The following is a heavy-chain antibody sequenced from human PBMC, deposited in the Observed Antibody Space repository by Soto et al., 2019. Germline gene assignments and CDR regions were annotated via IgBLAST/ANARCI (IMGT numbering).Heavy chain of an antibody. CDR2: TYYRSKWYN. D-gene: IGHD6-19*01. CDR1: GASVSGNIAA. V-gene: IGHV6-1*01. Sequence: SQPVSRTCAMSGASVSGNIAACNCSRQSPSRGLEWLGRTYYRSKWYNDYSVSVKSRITVTPDTSKNQFSLHLKSVTPEDTAVYYRARESTYSESSDSYFDYCGQRALVTVSS. J-gene: IGHJ4*02. CDR3: ARESTYSESSDSYFDY.